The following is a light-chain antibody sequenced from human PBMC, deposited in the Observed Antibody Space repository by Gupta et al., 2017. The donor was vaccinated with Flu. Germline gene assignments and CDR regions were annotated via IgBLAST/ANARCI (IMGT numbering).Light chain of an antibody. J-gene: IGLJ1*01. V-gene: IGLV2-11*01. CDR2: DVS. CDR1: SSDVGDYNY. Sequence: QSALTQPRSVSGSPGQSVTISCTGTSSDVGDYNYVSWYQQHPGKAPKLMIYDVSKRPSGVPDRFSGSKSGNTASLTISGLQAEDEADYFCCSYAGRYTPYVFGSGTKVTVL. CDR3: CSYAGRYTPYV.